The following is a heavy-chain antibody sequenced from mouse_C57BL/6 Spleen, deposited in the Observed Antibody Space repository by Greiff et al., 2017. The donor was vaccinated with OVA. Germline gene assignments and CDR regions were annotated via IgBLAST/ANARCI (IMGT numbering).Heavy chain of an antibody. V-gene: IGHV3-6*01. CDR2: ISYDGSN. J-gene: IGHJ4*01. CDR3: ARGDLYAMDY. CDR1: GYSITSGYY. D-gene: IGHD3-3*01. Sequence: EVHLVESGPGLVKPSQSLSLTCSVTGYSITSGYYWNWIRQFPGNKLEWMGYISYDGSNNYNPSLKNRISITRDTSKNQFFLKLNSVTTEDTATYYCARGDLYAMDYWGQGTSVTVSS.